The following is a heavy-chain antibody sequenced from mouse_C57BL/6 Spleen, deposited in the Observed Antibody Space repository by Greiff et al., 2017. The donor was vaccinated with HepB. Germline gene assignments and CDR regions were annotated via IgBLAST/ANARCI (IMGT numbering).Heavy chain of an antibody. CDR2: IYPGDGDT. CDR3: ARQGYGSSGYFDV. J-gene: IGHJ1*03. CDR1: GYAFSSYW. V-gene: IGHV1-80*01. Sequence: VQLQQSGAELVKPGASVKISCKASGYAFSSYWMNWVKQRPGKGLEWIGQIYPGDGDTNYNGKFKGKATLTADKSSSTAYMQLSSLTSEDSAVYFCARQGYGSSGYFDVWGTGTTVTVSS. D-gene: IGHD1-1*01.